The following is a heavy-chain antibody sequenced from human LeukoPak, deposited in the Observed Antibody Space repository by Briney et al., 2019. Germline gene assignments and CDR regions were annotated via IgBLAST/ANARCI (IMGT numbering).Heavy chain of an antibody. CDR3: ARDLRFLEWARLDY. D-gene: IGHD3-3*01. CDR1: GYTFTSYG. V-gene: IGHV1-18*01. CDR2: ISAYNGNT. J-gene: IGHJ4*02. Sequence: SVKVSCKASGYTFTSYGISWVRQAPGQGLEWMGWISAYNGNTNYAQKLQGRVTMTTDTSTSTAYMELRSLRSDDTAVYYCARDLRFLEWARLDYWGQGTLVTVSS.